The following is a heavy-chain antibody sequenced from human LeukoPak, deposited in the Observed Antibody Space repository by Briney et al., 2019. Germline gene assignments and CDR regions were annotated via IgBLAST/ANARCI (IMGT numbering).Heavy chain of an antibody. CDR2: IYSGGST. V-gene: IGHV3-66*01. Sequence: GGSLRLSCAASGLTISNNFMGWVRQAPGKGLEWVSLIYSGGSTYSEDAVKGRCTISSDNSTNTLHLQMNSLRAEDTAVYYCARDTDFYGSGRHGYFDHWGQGTLVTVSS. J-gene: IGHJ1*01. D-gene: IGHD3-10*01. CDR3: ARDTDFYGSGRHGYFDH. CDR1: GLTISNNF.